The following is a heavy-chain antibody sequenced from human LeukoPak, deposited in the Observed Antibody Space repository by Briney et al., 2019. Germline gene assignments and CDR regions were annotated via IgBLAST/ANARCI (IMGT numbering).Heavy chain of an antibody. CDR3: ARRTYYDFWSGYRVFDY. Sequence: GESLKISCKGSGYSFTSYWIGWVRQMPGKGLECMGIIYAGDSDTRYSPSFQGQVTISADKSISTAYLQWSSLKASDTAMYYCARRTYYDFWSGYRVFDYWGQGTLVTVSS. CDR1: GYSFTSYW. D-gene: IGHD3-3*01. V-gene: IGHV5-51*01. CDR2: IYAGDSDT. J-gene: IGHJ4*02.